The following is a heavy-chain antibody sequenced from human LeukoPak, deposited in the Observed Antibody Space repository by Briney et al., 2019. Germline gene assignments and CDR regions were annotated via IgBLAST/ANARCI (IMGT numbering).Heavy chain of an antibody. D-gene: IGHD3-10*01. CDR3: ARSHYYYLPMDV. CDR2: INPNSGGT. V-gene: IGHV1-2*04. J-gene: IGHJ6*02. CDR1: GYTFTGYY. Sequence: SVKVSCKASGYTFTGYYMHWVRQAPGQGLEWVGWINPNSGGTNYAQKFQGWVTMTRDTSISTAYMELSRLRSDDTAVYYCARSHYYYLPMDVWGQGTTVTVSS.